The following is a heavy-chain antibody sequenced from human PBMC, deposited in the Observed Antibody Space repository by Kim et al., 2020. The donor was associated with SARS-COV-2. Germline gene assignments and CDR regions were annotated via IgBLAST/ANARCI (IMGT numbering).Heavy chain of an antibody. J-gene: IGHJ6*02. CDR2: INHSGST. D-gene: IGHD6-6*01. CDR1: GGSFSGYY. CDR3: ARGRRYSSSPRTPTYGMDV. Sequence: SETLSLTCAVYGGSFSGYYWSWIRQPPGKGLEWIGEINHSGSTNYNPSLKSRVTISVDTSKNQFSLKLSSVTAADTAVYYCARGRRYSSSPRTPTYGMDVWGQGTTVTVSS. V-gene: IGHV4-34*01.